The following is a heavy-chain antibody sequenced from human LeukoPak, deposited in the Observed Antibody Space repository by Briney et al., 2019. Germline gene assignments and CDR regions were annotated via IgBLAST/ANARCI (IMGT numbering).Heavy chain of an antibody. J-gene: IGHJ4*02. CDR1: GGSISSGGYY. V-gene: IGHV4-31*03. D-gene: IGHD6-13*01. CDR3: ARQQVSRGFDY. Sequence: AQTLSLTCTVSGGSISSGGYYWSWIRQHPGKGLEWIGYIYYSGSTYYNPSLKSRVTISVDTSKNQFSLKLSSETAADTAVYYCARQQVSRGFDYWGQGTLVSVSS. CDR2: IYYSGST.